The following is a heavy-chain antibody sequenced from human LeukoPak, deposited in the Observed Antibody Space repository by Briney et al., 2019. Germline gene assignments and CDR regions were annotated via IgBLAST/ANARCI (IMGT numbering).Heavy chain of an antibody. Sequence: GGSLRLSCAASGFTFSDYCMNWICQAPGKGLEWVSYTSRSGGTIYYADSVKGRFTISRDNAKNSLYLQMNSLRAEDTAVYYCARAAYYYDSSGYDDAFDIWGQGTMVTVSS. D-gene: IGHD3-22*01. CDR1: GFTFSDYC. J-gene: IGHJ3*02. CDR2: TSRSGGTI. CDR3: ARAAYYYDSSGYDDAFDI. V-gene: IGHV3-11*01.